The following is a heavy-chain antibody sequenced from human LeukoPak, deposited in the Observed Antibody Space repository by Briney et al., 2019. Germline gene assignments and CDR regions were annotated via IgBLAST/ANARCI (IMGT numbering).Heavy chain of an antibody. D-gene: IGHD3-10*01. CDR2: ISYDGSNK. Sequence: GGSLRLSCAASGFTFSSYAMHWVRQAPGKGLEWVAVISYDGSNKYYADSVKGRFTISRDNSKNTLYLQVNSLRAEDTAVYYCARGYDQLWFGELSPPFDYWGQGTLVTVSS. CDR1: GFTFSSYA. V-gene: IGHV3-30-3*01. CDR3: ARGYDQLWFGELSPPFDY. J-gene: IGHJ4*02.